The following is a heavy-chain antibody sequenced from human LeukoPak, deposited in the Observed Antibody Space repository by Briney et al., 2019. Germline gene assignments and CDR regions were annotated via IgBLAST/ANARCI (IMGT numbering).Heavy chain of an antibody. J-gene: IGHJ5*02. CDR2: IYYSGST. CDR1: GGAISGYY. Sequence: PSETLSLTCTVSGGAISGYYWSWIRQPPGKGLEWIGYIYYSGSTNYNPSLQSRVTISVDTSNNQFSLRLRSVTAADTAVYYCVRQRGRRVWFDPWGQGTLVTVSS. CDR3: VRQRGRRVWFDP. D-gene: IGHD3-10*01. V-gene: IGHV4-59*08.